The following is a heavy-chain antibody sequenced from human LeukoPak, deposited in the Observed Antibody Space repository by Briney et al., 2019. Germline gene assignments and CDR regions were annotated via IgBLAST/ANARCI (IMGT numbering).Heavy chain of an antibody. D-gene: IGHD6-13*01. Sequence: GGSLRLSCAASGFTFSSYAMHWVRQAPGKGLEWVAVIWYDGSNKYYADSVKGRFTISRDNSKNTLYLQMNSLRAEDTAVYYCARESSLYSSSSPYGMDVWGQGTTVTVSS. CDR3: ARESSLYSSSSPYGMDV. CDR2: IWYDGSNK. J-gene: IGHJ6*02. CDR1: GFTFSSYA. V-gene: IGHV3-33*08.